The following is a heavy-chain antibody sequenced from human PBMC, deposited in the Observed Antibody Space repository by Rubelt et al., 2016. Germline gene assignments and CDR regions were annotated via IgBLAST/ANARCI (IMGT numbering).Heavy chain of an antibody. V-gene: IGHV3-74*01. Sequence: SVKGRFTISRDHAKNTLYLQMNSLRAEDTAVYYCARSSSGWYILSYYFDYWGQGTLVTVPS. D-gene: IGHD6-19*01. CDR3: ARSSSGWYILSYYFDY. J-gene: IGHJ4*02.